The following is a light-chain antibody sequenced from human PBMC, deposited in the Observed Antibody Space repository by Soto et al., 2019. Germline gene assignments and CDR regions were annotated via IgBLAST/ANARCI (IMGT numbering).Light chain of an antibody. CDR2: RAS. J-gene: IGKJ1*01. Sequence: DIQMTQSPCTLSLSVGGRVTSSCRASQTISSWLAWYQQKPGKAPKLLIYRASTLKSGVPSRFSGSGSGTEFTLTISSLQPDDFATYYCQHYNSYSEAFGQGTKVDIK. V-gene: IGKV1-5*03. CDR1: QTISSW. CDR3: QHYNSYSEA.